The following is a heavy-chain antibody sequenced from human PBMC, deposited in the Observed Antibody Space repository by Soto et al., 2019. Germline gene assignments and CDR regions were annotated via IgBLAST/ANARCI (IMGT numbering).Heavy chain of an antibody. D-gene: IGHD6-13*01. CDR3: ATERQQLFRPNWYFDL. Sequence: QVPLVQSGAEVKKPGASVKVSCKVSGYTLTELSMHWVRQAPGKGLEWMGGFDPEDGETIYAQKFQGRVTMTEDTSTDTAYMELSSLRSEDTAVYYCATERQQLFRPNWYFDLWGRGTLVTVSS. CDR2: FDPEDGET. V-gene: IGHV1-24*01. J-gene: IGHJ2*01. CDR1: GYTLTELS.